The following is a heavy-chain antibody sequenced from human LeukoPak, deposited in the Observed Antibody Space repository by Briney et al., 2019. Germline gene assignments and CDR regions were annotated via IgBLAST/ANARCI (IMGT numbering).Heavy chain of an antibody. CDR1: GGTFSSYP. CDR2: IIPIFGTA. Sequence: ASVKVSCKVSGGTFSSYPISWVRQAPGQGLEWMGGIIPIFGTANYAQKFQGRVTITADKSTSTAYMELSSLRSDDTAVYYCARDIRAYCSSTSCYPDAFDIWGQGTMVTVSS. J-gene: IGHJ3*02. V-gene: IGHV1-69*06. CDR3: ARDIRAYCSSTSCYPDAFDI. D-gene: IGHD2-2*01.